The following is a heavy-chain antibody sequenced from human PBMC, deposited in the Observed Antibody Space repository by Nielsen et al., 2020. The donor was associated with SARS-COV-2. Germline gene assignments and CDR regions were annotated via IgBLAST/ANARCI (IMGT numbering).Heavy chain of an antibody. CDR2: IDPSDSFT. D-gene: IGHD5-12*01. CDR3: ARHHVDIVASFDY. Sequence: SCKASGYTFINDAFSWVRQMPGKGLEWMGRIDPSDSFTSYSPSLQGHVTISDDRSISTAYLHWSRLSDSDTAIYYCARHHVDIVASFDYWGPGTLVTVSS. CDR1: GYTFINDA. V-gene: IGHV5-10-1*01. J-gene: IGHJ4*02.